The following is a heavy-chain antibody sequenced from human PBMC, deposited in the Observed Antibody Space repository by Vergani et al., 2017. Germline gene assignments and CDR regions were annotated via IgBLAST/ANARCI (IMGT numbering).Heavy chain of an antibody. Sequence: QVQLVESGGGLVKPGGSLRLSCAASGFTFSDYYMSWIRQAPGTGLEWVSYISSSGSTIYYADSVKGRFTISRDNAKNSLYLQMNSLGTEATAVYYCARETYYYDSSGYGIYYFDDWGQGTLVTVSS. CDR2: ISSSGSTI. D-gene: IGHD3-22*01. V-gene: IGHV3-11*01. CDR1: GFTFSDYY. CDR3: ARETYYYDSSGYGIYYFDD. J-gene: IGHJ4*02.